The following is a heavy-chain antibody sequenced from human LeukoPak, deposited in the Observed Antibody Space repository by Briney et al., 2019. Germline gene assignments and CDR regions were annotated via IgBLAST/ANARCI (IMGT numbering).Heavy chain of an antibody. J-gene: IGHJ6*03. CDR3: ARQVESPDYCSSTSCLPYYYMDV. D-gene: IGHD2-2*01. V-gene: IGHV1-69*16. CDR2: VIPSLDTV. Sequence: ASVKVSCKASGGSFRTHSINWVRQAPGQGLEWVGGVIPSLDTVKYAQKLQGRVTMTTDTSTSTAYMELRSLRSDDTAVYYCARQVESPDYCSSTSCLPYYYMDVWGKGTTVTVSS. CDR1: GGSFRTHS.